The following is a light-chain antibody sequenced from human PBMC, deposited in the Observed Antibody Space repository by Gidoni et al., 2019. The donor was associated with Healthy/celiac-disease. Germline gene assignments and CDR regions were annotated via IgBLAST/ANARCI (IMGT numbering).Light chain of an antibody. J-gene: IGLJ1*01. CDR2: EVS. V-gene: IGLV2-14*01. CDR1: SSDVGGYNY. Sequence: QSALTRPASVSGWTGESSTIACTRASSDVGGYNYVSWYQQHPGKAPKLMIYEVSNRPSGVSNRFSGSKSGNTASLTISGLQAEDEADYYCRSYTSSSTPYVFGTGTKVTVL. CDR3: RSYTSSSTPYV.